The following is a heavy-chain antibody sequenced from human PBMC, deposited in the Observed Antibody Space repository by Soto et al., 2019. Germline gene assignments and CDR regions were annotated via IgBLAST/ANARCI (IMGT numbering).Heavy chain of an antibody. D-gene: IGHD2-15*01. CDR3: ARVRGYCSGGSCYLAPGGHPRYFDL. V-gene: IGHV4-61*05. J-gene: IGHJ2*01. CDR1: GGSISSSSYY. Sequence: SETLSLTCTVSGGSISSSSYYWSWIRQPPGKGMEWIGYIYYSGSTNYNPSLKSRVTISVDTSKNQFSLKLSSVTAADTAVYYCARVRGYCSGGSCYLAPGGHPRYFDLWGRGTLVTVSS. CDR2: IYYSGST.